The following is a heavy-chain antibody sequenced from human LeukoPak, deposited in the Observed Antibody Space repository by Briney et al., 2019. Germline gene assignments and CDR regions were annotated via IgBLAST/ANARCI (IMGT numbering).Heavy chain of an antibody. V-gene: IGHV1-2*06. D-gene: IGHD5-24*01. CDR2: INPNSGGT. CDR3: ARDALEMATIPFDY. J-gene: IGHJ4*02. CDR1: GYTFTGYY. Sequence: VASVKVSCKASGYTFTGYYMHWVRQAPGQGLEWMGRINPNSGGTNYAQKFQGRFTMTRDTSISTAYMELSRLRSDDTAVYYCARDALEMATIPFDYWGQGTLVTVSS.